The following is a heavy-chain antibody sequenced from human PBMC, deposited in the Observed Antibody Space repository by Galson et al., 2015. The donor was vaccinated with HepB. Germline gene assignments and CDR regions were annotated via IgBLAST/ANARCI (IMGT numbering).Heavy chain of an antibody. Sequence: SLRLSCAASGFTFRSSWIHGVRQVPGKGLVWVSRISSDGGHTNYADSVQGRLTISRDNAKNTLFLPMNSLSADDTAVYYCARGSSDWYGIDYWGQGVLVTVSS. CDR1: GFTFRSSW. V-gene: IGHV3-74*01. CDR3: ARGSSDWYGIDY. J-gene: IGHJ4*02. CDR2: ISSDGGHT. D-gene: IGHD6-19*01.